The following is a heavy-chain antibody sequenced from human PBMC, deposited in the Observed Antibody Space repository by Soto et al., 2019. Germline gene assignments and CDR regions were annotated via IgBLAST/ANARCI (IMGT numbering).Heavy chain of an antibody. CDR1: GFTFSSYA. D-gene: IGHD1-26*01. Sequence: PGGSLRLSCAASGFTFSSYAMHWVRQAPGKGLEWVAVISYDGSNKYYADSVKGRFTISRDNSKNTLYLQMNSLRAEDTAVYYCARELGAIIPTYYYYYYGMDVWGQGTTVTVSS. CDR3: ARELGAIIPTYYYYYYGMDV. V-gene: IGHV3-30-3*01. CDR2: ISYDGSNK. J-gene: IGHJ6*02.